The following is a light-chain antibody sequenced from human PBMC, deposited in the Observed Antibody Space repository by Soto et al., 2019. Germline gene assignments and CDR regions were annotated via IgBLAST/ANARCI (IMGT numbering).Light chain of an antibody. CDR2: DAS. J-gene: IGKJ4*01. CDR3: QQYNSYLWT. Sequence: DIQMTQSPSTLSGSVGDRVTITCRASQTISSWLAWYQQKPGKAPKLLIYDASSLESGVPSRFSGSGSGTEFTLTISSLQPDDFATYYCQQYNSYLWTFGGGTKVDIK. V-gene: IGKV1-5*01. CDR1: QTISSW.